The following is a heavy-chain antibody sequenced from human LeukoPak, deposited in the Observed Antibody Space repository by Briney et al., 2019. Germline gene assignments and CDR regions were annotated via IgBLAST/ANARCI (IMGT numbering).Heavy chain of an antibody. J-gene: IGHJ4*02. D-gene: IGHD3-10*01. CDR2: INHSGST. CDR1: GGSFSGYY. CDR3: ARGPYYFGSGTDYNRFSVVY. V-gene: IGHV4-34*01. Sequence: SETLSLTCAVYGGSFSGYYWTWIRQPPGKGLEWIEEINHSGSTDYNPSLKSRVTISIGTSKSQFSLELSSVTAADTAVYYCARGPYYFGSGTDYNRFSVVYWGQGILVTVSS.